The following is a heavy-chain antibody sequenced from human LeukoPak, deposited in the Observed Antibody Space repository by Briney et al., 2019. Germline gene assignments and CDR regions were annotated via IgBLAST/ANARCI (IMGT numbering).Heavy chain of an antibody. V-gene: IGHV4-61*01. Sequence: SETLSLTCTVSGGSVSSGSYYWSWLRQPPGTGLEWIGYIYYSGSTNYNPSLKSRVTISVDTSKNQFSLKLSSVTAADTAVYYCAREDTATIDYWGQGTLVTVSS. J-gene: IGHJ4*02. CDR2: IYYSGST. D-gene: IGHD5-18*01. CDR3: AREDTATIDY. CDR1: GGSVSSGSYY.